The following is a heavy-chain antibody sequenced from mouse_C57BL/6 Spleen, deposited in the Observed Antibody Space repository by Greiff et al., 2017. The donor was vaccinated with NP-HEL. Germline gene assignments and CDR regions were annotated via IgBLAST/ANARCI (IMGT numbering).Heavy chain of an antibody. J-gene: IGHJ1*03. CDR1: GYTFTSYT. CDR2: INPSSGYT. D-gene: IGHD2-4*01. V-gene: IGHV1-4*01. Sequence: VQLQQSGAELARPGASVKMSCKASGYTFTSYTMHWVKQRPGQGLEWIGYINPSSGYTKYNQKFKDKATLTADKSSNTAYMQLSSLTSEESAVYYCARGDYDEYFDVWGTGTTVTVSS. CDR3: ARGDYDEYFDV.